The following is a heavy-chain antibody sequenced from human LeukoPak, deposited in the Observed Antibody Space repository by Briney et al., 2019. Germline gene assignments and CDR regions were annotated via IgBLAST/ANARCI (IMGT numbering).Heavy chain of an antibody. CDR3: ARDSIRDGYNSDYFDY. J-gene: IGHJ4*02. D-gene: IGHD5-24*01. Sequence: GWSLRLSCAASGFTFSTYGMHWVRQAPGKALEWVAVIWYDGSNEYYADSVKGRFTISRHNSKSTLYLQLNSLRAEDTAVYYCARDSIRDGYNSDYFDYWGQGTLVTVSS. CDR1: GFTFSTYG. V-gene: IGHV3-33*01. CDR2: IWYDGSNE.